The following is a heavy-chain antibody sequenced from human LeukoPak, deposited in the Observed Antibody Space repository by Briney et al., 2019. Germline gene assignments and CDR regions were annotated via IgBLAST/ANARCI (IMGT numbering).Heavy chain of an antibody. J-gene: IGHJ3*02. CDR2: SGST. CDR3: ARDLFDGESDAFDI. Sequence: SETLSLTCTVSGYSISSGYYWGWIRQPPGKGLEWIGSGSTYYNPSLKSRVTISVDTSKNQFSLKLSSVTAADTAVYYCARDLFDGESDAFDIWGQGTMVTVSS. CDR1: GYSISSGYY. V-gene: IGHV4-38-2*02. D-gene: IGHD3-10*01.